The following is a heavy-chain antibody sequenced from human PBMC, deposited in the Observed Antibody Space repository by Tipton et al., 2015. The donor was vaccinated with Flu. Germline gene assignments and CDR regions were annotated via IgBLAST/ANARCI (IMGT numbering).Heavy chain of an antibody. Sequence: GSLRLSCVVSGFTVSSNYMTWVRQAPGKGLEWVSVIYSGGSTKYADSVKGRFTISRDNSKNTLYLQLNSLRAEDTAVYYCARGRGYCVTTTCLLPFDFWGQGPLVTVSS. J-gene: IGHJ4*02. D-gene: IGHD2-2*01. CDR3: ARGRGYCVTTTCLLPFDF. V-gene: IGHV3-53*01. CDR2: IYSGGST. CDR1: GFTVSSNY.